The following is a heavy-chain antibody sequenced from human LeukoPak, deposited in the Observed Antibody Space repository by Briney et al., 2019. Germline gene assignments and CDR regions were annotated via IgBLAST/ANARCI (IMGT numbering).Heavy chain of an antibody. J-gene: IGHJ4*02. CDR1: GYTFTTYD. Sequence: ASVKVSCKASGYTFTTYDINWVRQAAGQGLEWMGWMSPYGGDTKYAQKFQARVTMTRDTSVSTAYMELSSLGSEDTAVYYCARGGSFGLKANLDSWGQGTLVTVSS. D-gene: IGHD3/OR15-3a*01. CDR3: ARGGSFGLKANLDS. V-gene: IGHV1-8*01. CDR2: MSPYGGDT.